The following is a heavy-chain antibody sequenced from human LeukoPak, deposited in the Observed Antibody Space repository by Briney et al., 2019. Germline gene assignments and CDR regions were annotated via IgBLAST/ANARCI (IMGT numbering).Heavy chain of an antibody. J-gene: IGHJ4*02. CDR2: TNHSGST. CDR1: GGSFSGYY. Sequence: PSETLSLTCAVYGGSFSGYYWSWIRQPPGKGLERIGETNHSGSTNYNPSLKSRVTISVDTSKNQFSLKLSSVTAADTAVYYCARRVTVTTLRYFDYWGPGTLVTVSS. V-gene: IGHV4-34*01. CDR3: ARRVTVTTLRYFDY. D-gene: IGHD4-17*01.